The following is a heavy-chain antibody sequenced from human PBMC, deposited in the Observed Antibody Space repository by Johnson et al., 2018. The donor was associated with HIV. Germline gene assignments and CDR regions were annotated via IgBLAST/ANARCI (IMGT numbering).Heavy chain of an antibody. Sequence: VQLVESGGGVVQPGRSLRLSCAASGFTFSSYWMSWVRQAPGKGLEWVANIKQDGSEKYYVDSVKGRFTISRDNAKNSLYLQMNSLRAEDTALYYCAKAVAGPGRDAFDIWGQGTMVTVSS. J-gene: IGHJ3*02. V-gene: IGHV3-7*03. CDR2: IKQDGSEK. CDR3: AKAVAGPGRDAFDI. D-gene: IGHD6-19*01. CDR1: GFTFSSYW.